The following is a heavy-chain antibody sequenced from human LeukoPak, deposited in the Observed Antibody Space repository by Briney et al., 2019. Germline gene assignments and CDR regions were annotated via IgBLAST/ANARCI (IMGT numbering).Heavy chain of an antibody. Sequence: GGSLRLSCAASGFTFSSYAMSWVRLAPGKGLEWVSAISGSGGSTYYADSVKGRFTISRDNSKNTLYLLMNSLRAEDTAVYYCANGGRKGGLDPWGQGTLVTVSS. J-gene: IGHJ5*02. D-gene: IGHD2-15*01. CDR1: GFTFSSYA. V-gene: IGHV3-23*01. CDR3: ANGGRKGGLDP. CDR2: ISGSGGST.